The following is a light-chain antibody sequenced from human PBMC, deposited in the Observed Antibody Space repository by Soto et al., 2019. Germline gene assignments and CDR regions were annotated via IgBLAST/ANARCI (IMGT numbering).Light chain of an antibody. CDR3: QQSYTTPIT. CDR1: QSISIW. Sequence: GDRVTITCRASQSISIWLAWYQQKPGKAPKLLIYAASSLQSGVPSRFTGSGSGTDFTLTISSLQPEDFATYFCQQSYTTPITFGQGTRLEI. CDR2: AAS. V-gene: IGKV1-39*01. J-gene: IGKJ5*01.